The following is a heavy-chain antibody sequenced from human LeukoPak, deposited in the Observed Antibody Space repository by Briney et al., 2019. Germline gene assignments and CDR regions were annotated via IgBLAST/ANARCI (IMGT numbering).Heavy chain of an antibody. V-gene: IGHV4-39*01. CDR1: GDSISSSDYC. Sequence: PSETLSLTCTVSGDSISSSDYCWSWIRQPPGRRLEFVGCLYFSGSTYYNPSLNGRVTISVDTSKNQFSLNLHSMTAADTALYFCARHRSHHGWFDPWGQGTLVTVSS. CDR2: LYFSGST. J-gene: IGHJ5*02. D-gene: IGHD2-8*01. CDR3: ARHRSHHGWFDP.